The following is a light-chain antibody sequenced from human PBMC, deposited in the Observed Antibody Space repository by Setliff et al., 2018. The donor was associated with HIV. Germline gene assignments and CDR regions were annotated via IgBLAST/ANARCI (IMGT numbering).Light chain of an antibody. CDR2: DVS. V-gene: IGLV2-14*01. CDR1: SSDVGGYNY. CDR3: SSYTSSSTYV. Sequence: QSVLTQPASVPGSPGQSITISCTGTSSDVGGYNYVSWYQQHPGKAPKLMIYDVSKRPSGVSNRFSGSKSGNTASLTISGLQAEDEADYYCSSYTSSSTYVFGTGTKVTV. J-gene: IGLJ1*01.